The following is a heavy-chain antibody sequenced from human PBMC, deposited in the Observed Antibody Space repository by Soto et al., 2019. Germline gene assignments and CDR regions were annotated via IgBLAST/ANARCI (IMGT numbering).Heavy chain of an antibody. D-gene: IGHD6-19*01. V-gene: IGHV1-18*01. CDR2: ISGYSGDT. J-gene: IGHJ4*02. CDR1: GYTITSYG. CDR3: ARDNGQWMVEP. Sequence: QVQLVQSGGEVKEPGASLKVSCKASGYTITSYGFSWVRQAPGQGLEWLGWISGYSGDTKYSQKIQGRVTMTTDTSTSTSHMDLRSLTSDDTAVYYWARDNGQWMVEPWGQGNLVTVS.